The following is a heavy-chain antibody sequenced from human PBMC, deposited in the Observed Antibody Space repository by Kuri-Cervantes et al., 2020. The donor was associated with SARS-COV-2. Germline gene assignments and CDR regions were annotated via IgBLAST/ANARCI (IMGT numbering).Heavy chain of an antibody. D-gene: IGHD3-16*02. CDR2: ISYDGSNK. Sequence: GESLKISCAASGFTFSSYAMHWVRQAPGKGLEWVAVISYDGSNKYYADSVKGRFTISRDNSKNTLYLQMNSLRAEDTAVYYCARDGGDYVWGSYRYRLFYYFDYWGQGTLVTVSS. CDR3: ARDGGDYVWGSYRYRLFYYFDY. J-gene: IGHJ4*02. V-gene: IGHV3-30*04. CDR1: GFTFSSYA.